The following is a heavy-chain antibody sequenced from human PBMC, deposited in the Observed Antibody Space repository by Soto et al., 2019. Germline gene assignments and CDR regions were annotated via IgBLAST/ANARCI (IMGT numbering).Heavy chain of an antibody. Sequence: GGSLRLSCAGSGFTFSSYDISWVRQAPGKGLEWVSTISGSGGNTYYADSVKGRFTISRDNSKNTLYLQMNSLSAEDTAVYYCAKGSTPQNFDYWGQGTLVTVSS. D-gene: IGHD2-2*01. CDR3: AKGSTPQNFDY. CDR2: ISGSGGNT. J-gene: IGHJ4*02. CDR1: GFTFSSYD. V-gene: IGHV3-23*01.